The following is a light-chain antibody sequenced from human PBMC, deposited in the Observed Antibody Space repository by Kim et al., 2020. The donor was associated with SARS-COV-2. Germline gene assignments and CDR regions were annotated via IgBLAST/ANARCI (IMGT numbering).Light chain of an antibody. V-gene: IGKV1-39*01. CDR1: RSFSGH. Sequence: ASVADSVTIPCPTTRSFSGHLTWYQQKPGRAPKLLISAASTLQGGVPSRFSGRGSETDFTLTISSLQPEDFATYFCQQSYITPFTFGPGTKVDIQ. CDR2: AAS. J-gene: IGKJ3*01. CDR3: QQSYITPFT.